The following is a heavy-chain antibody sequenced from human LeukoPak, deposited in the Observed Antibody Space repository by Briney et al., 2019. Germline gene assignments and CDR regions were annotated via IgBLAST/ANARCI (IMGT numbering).Heavy chain of an antibody. V-gene: IGHV3-21*01. D-gene: IGHD6-13*01. J-gene: IGHJ4*02. CDR2: ISSSSNYI. CDR3: ARAPGLGSSSWYSY. CDR1: GFTFSSYS. Sequence: GGSLRLSCAASGFTFSSYSMNWVRQAPGKGLEWVSSISSSSNYIYYADSVKGRFTISRDNAKNSLYLQMNSLRAEDTAVYYCARAPGLGSSSWYSYWGQGTLVTVSS.